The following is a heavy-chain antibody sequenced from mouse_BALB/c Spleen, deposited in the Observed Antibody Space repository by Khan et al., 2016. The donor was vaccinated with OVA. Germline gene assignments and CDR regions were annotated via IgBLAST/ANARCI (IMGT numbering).Heavy chain of an antibody. Sequence: QVQLKESGAELARPGASVKMSCKASGYTFTSYTIHWVRQRPGQGLEWIGYINPSNGYTNYNQKFKDKATLTIDKSSTTAYLQLSSLTSDASDVYNYVRDGDYYRYDGWVAYWGQGTMVTVSA. J-gene: IGHJ3*01. CDR2: INPSNGYT. CDR1: GYTFTSYT. D-gene: IGHD2-14*01. V-gene: IGHV1-4*01. CDR3: VRDGDYYRYDGWVAY.